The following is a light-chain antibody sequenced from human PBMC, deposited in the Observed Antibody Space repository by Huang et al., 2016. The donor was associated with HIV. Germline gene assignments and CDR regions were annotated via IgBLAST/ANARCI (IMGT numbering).Light chain of an antibody. V-gene: IGKV1-13*02. CDR1: QDIGTS. Sequence: AVQLTQSPSSLSASVGDTVIISCRASQDIGTSFAWYQQRTGRAPKLLISAASTLQTGVPSRFVGESAGTYFTLFITHLQPEDFATYYCQQLHTYPITFGQGTRLDMK. CDR3: QQLHTYPIT. CDR2: AAS. J-gene: IGKJ5*01.